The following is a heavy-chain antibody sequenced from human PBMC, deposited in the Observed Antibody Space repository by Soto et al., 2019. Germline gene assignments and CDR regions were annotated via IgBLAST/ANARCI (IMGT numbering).Heavy chain of an antibody. D-gene: IGHD1-20*01. Sequence: QVQLVQSGAEVKEPGSSVKVSCQASGGTFSSSALSWVRQAPGQGLEWMGGIIPLFRTPDYAQKFQGRVTITADESTSTTYMELSSLRSEDTAIYYCATHNGRPQLGGNYYYITDVWGQGTTITVSS. V-gene: IGHV1-69*12. CDR3: ATHNGRPQLGGNYYYITDV. CDR2: IIPLFRTP. J-gene: IGHJ6*02. CDR1: GGTFSSSA.